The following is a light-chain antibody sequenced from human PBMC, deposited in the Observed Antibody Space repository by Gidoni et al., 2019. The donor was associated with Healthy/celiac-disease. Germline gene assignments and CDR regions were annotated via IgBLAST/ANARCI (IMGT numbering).Light chain of an antibody. V-gene: IGKV1-5*03. CDR2: QAS. CDR3: QQYSNSRT. J-gene: IGKJ1*01. CDR1: QSISYW. Sequence: DIPMTQSPATLSAAVGDRVSMTCWASQSISYWLAWYQQKPGGVPKLIIYQASTLENGVPSRFSGSGAGTEFTLTISSLQHDDFATYYCQQYSNSRTFGQGTKVEIK.